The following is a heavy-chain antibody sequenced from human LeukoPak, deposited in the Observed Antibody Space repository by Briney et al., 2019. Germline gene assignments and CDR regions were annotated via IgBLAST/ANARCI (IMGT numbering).Heavy chain of an antibody. Sequence: HSGGSLRLSCAASGFTFSSYAMSWVRQAPGKGLQWVSAISDSGGSAYYADSVKGRFTISRDNSKNTLYLQMNSLRAEDTAVYYCARDQYAYCVTTSCYDLGGYFDYWGQGTPVTVSS. CDR3: ARDQYAYCVTTSCYDLGGYFDY. CDR1: GFTFSSYA. V-gene: IGHV3-23*01. CDR2: ISDSGGSA. D-gene: IGHD2-2*01. J-gene: IGHJ4*02.